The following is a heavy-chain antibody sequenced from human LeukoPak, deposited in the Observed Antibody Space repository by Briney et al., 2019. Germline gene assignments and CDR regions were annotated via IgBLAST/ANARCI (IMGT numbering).Heavy chain of an antibody. J-gene: IGHJ5*02. V-gene: IGHV1-46*01. D-gene: IGHD3-22*01. CDR2: INPNDGSI. CDR1: GYTFINYY. Sequence: ASVKVSCKASGYTFINYYIHWVRQAPGQGLEWMGIINPNDGSIRYAQKFQGRVTMTRDMSTSTVYVELSSLRSEDTAVYYCARDQPEDTSGYQFDPWGQGTLVTVSS. CDR3: ARDQPEDTSGYQFDP.